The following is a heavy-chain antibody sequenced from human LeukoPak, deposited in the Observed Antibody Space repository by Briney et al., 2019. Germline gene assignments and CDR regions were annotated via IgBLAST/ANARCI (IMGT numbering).Heavy chain of an antibody. CDR1: GFTFDDYA. CDR3: TRGYGSFDN. CDR2: ISGDGGST. D-gene: IGHD3-10*01. Sequence: GGSLRLSCAASGFTFDDYAMHWVRQVPGKGLEWVSLISGDGGSTYYADSVKGRFTISRDNSKNTLYLQMNSLIADDTAVYYCTRGYGSFDNWGQGTLVIVSS. V-gene: IGHV3-43*02. J-gene: IGHJ4*02.